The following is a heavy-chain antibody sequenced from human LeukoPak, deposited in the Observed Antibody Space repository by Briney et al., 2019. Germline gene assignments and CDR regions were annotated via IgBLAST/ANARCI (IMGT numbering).Heavy chain of an antibody. V-gene: IGHV3-20*04. Sequence: GGSLRLFCAASGFTFDDYGMSWVRQAPGKGLEWVSGINWNGGSTGYADSVKGRFTISRDNAKNSLYLQMNSLRAEDTALYYCARDVEMATIPYFDYWGQGTLVTVSS. CDR3: ARDVEMATIPYFDY. CDR2: INWNGGST. D-gene: IGHD5-24*01. J-gene: IGHJ4*02. CDR1: GFTFDDYG.